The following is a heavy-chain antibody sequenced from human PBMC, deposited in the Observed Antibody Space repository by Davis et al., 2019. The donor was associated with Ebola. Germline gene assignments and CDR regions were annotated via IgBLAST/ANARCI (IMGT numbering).Heavy chain of an antibody. Sequence: GGSLRLSCAASGFTFSSYEMNWVRQAPGKGLEWVSYISSSSSTIYYADSVKGRFTISRDNAKNSLYLQMNSLRAEDTAVYYCARGQWLFHFDYWGQGTLVTVSS. CDR2: ISSSSSTI. D-gene: IGHD6-19*01. V-gene: IGHV3-48*03. J-gene: IGHJ4*02. CDR3: ARGQWLFHFDY. CDR1: GFTFSSYE.